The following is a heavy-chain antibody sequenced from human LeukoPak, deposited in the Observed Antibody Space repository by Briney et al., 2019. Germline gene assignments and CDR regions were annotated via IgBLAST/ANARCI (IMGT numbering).Heavy chain of an antibody. D-gene: IGHD2-2*01. CDR1: GGSISSSSYY. J-gene: IGHJ3*02. V-gene: IGHV4-39*07. CDR3: ARLSYQSNAFDI. Sequence: SETLSLTCTVSGGSISSSSYYWGWIRQPPGRGLEWIGSIYYSGITYYNPSLKSRVTISVDTSKNQFSLKLSSVTAADTAVYYCARLSYQSNAFDIWGQGTMDTISS. CDR2: IYYSGIT.